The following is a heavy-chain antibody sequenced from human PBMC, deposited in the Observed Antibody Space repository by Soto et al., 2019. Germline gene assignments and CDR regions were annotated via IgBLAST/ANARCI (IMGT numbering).Heavy chain of an antibody. Sequence: HVQLVQSGGELKKPGASVKVSCNTSGYTFNTYFITWVRQAPGQGLEWMGWISPHNGNTNYAEKFQGRVTMTADTITKTAYMELRNLRIDDTAVYYCARDTGNSFDYWGQGTQVTVSS. CDR3: ARDTGNSFDY. CDR2: ISPHNGNT. J-gene: IGHJ4*02. V-gene: IGHV1-18*01. CDR1: GYTFNTYF.